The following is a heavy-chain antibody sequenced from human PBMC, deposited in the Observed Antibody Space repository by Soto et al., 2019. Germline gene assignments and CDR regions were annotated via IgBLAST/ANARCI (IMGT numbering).Heavy chain of an antibody. D-gene: IGHD6-13*01. CDR3: AREAAADWY. V-gene: IGHV3-48*03. Sequence: EVQLVESGGGLVQPGGSLRLSCAASGFTFSSHEMNWVRQAPGKGLEWVSYISSSGSTIYYADSVKGRFTISRDNAKNSLYLQMNSLRAEDTAVYYCAREAAADWYWGQGTLVTVSS. CDR2: ISSSGSTI. J-gene: IGHJ4*02. CDR1: GFTFSSHE.